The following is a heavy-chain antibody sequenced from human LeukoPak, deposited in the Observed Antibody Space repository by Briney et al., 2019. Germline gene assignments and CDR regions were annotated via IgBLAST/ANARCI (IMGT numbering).Heavy chain of an antibody. CDR2: IWFYGNNK. Sequence: GGPLRLSCVTSGFTFRSYVIHGVRQVPGKGLEGWAVIWFYGNNKYYADSVKDRFTIPRDNSKNTLYLQMTSLRAEDTAVYYCARDMANRGSLDYWGQGTLVTVSS. CDR1: GFTFRSYV. CDR3: ARDMANRGSLDY. V-gene: IGHV3-33*01. D-gene: IGHD1-1*01. J-gene: IGHJ4*02.